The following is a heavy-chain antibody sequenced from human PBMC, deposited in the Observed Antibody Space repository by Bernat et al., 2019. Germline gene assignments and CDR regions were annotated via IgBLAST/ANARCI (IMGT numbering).Heavy chain of an antibody. J-gene: IGHJ3*02. V-gene: IGHV3-53*02. CDR3: ARVTGNIAFDI. D-gene: IGHD3-9*01. CDR2: IYSGGST. Sequence: EVQLVETGGGLIQLGGSLRLSCAASGLPVSSNYLSWVRQAPGKGLEWVSVIYSGGSTYYADSVKGRFTISRDNSKNTLYLQMNSLRAEDTAVYYCARVTGNIAFDIWGQGTMVTVSS. CDR1: GLPVSSNY.